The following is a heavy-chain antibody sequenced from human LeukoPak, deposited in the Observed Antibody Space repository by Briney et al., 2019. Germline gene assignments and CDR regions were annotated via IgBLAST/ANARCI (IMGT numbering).Heavy chain of an antibody. V-gene: IGHV3-21*01. D-gene: IGHD3-16*01. CDR2: ITSSSSYI. CDR1: GFTFSSYS. J-gene: IGHJ4*02. CDR3: ARDHLYYEISGPRFDN. Sequence: GGSLRLSCAAYGFTFSSYSMNWVRQAPGKGLEWVSSITSSSSYIYYADSVKGRFTISRDNAKNSLYMQMNRLRAEDTAVYYCARDHLYYEISGPRFDNWGQGTRVTVSS.